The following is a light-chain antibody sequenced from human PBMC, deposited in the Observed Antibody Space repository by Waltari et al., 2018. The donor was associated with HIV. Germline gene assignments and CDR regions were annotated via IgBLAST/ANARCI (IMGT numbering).Light chain of an antibody. CDR3: QQYVNWPPICT. V-gene: IGKV3-15*01. CDR1: HDVNTY. J-gene: IGKJ3*01. Sequence: EIVMTQSPATLSVYPAERAPLSCRASHDVNTYVAWYQHKPGQAPKVLVHGASTRATGVPARFSGSGSGTEFTLTISSLQPEDFAVYYCQQYVNWPPICTFGPGTKVDIK. CDR2: GAS.